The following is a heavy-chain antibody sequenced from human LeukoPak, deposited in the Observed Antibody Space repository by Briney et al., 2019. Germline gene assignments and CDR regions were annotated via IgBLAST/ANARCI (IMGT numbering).Heavy chain of an antibody. Sequence: GGPLSLSCAVSGFPFSDFAMSWVRQAPGKGLEWVSTISSGGDNTYFADSVKGRFTISRDNSKNTLFLQMVSLRAEDTAVYYCAKTTTGYSSGRFPGWPVDYWGQETLVTVSS. D-gene: IGHD6-19*01. CDR2: ISSGGDNT. CDR1: GFPFSDFA. J-gene: IGHJ4*02. V-gene: IGHV3-23*01. CDR3: AKTTTGYSSGRFPGWPVDY.